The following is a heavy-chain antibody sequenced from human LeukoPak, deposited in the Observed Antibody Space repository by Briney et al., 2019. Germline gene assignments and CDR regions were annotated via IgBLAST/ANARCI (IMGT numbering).Heavy chain of an antibody. J-gene: IGHJ4*02. D-gene: IGHD3-3*01. CDR2: ISGSGGST. Sequence: GGSLRLSCAASGFTFSTYAMSWVRQAPGKGLEWVSAISGSGGSTYYADSVKGRFTISRDNSKNTLYLQMNSLRAEDTAVYYCAKEGADFWGGYHDYWGQGTLVTVSS. CDR1: GFTFSTYA. CDR3: AKEGADFWGGYHDY. V-gene: IGHV3-23*01.